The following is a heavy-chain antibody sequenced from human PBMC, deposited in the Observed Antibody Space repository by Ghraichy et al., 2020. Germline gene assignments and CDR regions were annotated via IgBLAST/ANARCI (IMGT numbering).Heavy chain of an antibody. CDR3: ARGGYCSGGSCYLADAFDI. CDR2: IGTAGDT. CDR1: GFTFSSYD. D-gene: IGHD2-15*01. V-gene: IGHV3-13*01. Sequence: GGSLRLSCAASGFTFSSYDMHWVRQATGKGLEWVSAIGTAGDTYYPGSVKGRFTISRENAKNSLYLQMNSLRAGDTAVYYCARGGYCSGGSCYLADAFDIWGQGTMVTVSS. J-gene: IGHJ3*02.